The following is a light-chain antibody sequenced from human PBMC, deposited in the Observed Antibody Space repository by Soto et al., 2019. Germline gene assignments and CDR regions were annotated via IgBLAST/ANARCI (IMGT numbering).Light chain of an antibody. CDR2: GVT. V-gene: IGLV2-14*03. Sequence: QSVLTQPTSVSGSPGQSITISCTGNHNDIGTYDYVSWYQRHPGRAPRLLIYGVTTRPSGISDRFSASKSGLTASLTISGLQPEDEADYYCSSFTSDRIYVFGPGTKLTVL. CDR1: HNDIGTYDY. CDR3: SSFTSDRIYV. J-gene: IGLJ1*01.